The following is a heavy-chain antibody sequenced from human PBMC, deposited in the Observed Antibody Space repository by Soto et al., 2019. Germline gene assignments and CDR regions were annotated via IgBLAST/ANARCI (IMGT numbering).Heavy chain of an antibody. Sequence: QLQLQESGPGLVKPSETLSLTCTVSGGSISSSSYYWGWIRQPPGKGLEWIGSIYYSGSTYYNSSLKSRVTISVDTSKNQFSLRLSSVTAADTAVYYCARHPRIVGGSRGQFEYWGQGTLVTVSS. J-gene: IGHJ4*02. CDR1: GGSISSSSYY. CDR3: ARHPRIVGGSRGQFEY. V-gene: IGHV4-39*01. CDR2: IYYSGST. D-gene: IGHD2-15*01.